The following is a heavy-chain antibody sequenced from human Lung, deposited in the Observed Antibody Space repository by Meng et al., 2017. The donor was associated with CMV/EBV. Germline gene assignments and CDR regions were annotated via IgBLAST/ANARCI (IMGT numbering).Heavy chain of an antibody. J-gene: IGHJ4*02. D-gene: IGHD2-15*01. CDR3: ATSSLVGARPYYFDH. V-gene: IGHV1-18*01. CDR1: GYILNSYG. CDR2: ISGYNGKT. Sequence: ASVKVSCKSSGYILNSYGISWVRQARGQGLEWMGWISGYNGKTNYARKVQGRVIMTTDSSTKTAYMAVRSLRSDDTAFYYCATSSLVGARPYYFDHWGQGTLVTVS.